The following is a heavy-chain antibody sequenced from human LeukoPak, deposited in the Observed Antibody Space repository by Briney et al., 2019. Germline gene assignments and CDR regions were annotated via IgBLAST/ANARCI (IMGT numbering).Heavy chain of an antibody. D-gene: IGHD6-19*01. CDR1: GGSISSSSYY. CDR3: ARGEWLVLGVFDY. Sequence: PSETLSLTCTVSGGSISSSSYYWGWIRQPPGKGLEWIGSIYYSGSTYYNPSLKSRVTISVDRSKNQFSLKLSSVTAADTAVYYCARGEWLVLGVFDYWGQGTLVTVSS. V-gene: IGHV4-39*07. J-gene: IGHJ4*02. CDR2: IYYSGST.